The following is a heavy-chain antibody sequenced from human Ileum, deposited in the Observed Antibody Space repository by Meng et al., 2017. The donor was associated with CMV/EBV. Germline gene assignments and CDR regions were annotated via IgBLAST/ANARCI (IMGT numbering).Heavy chain of an antibody. CDR1: GGSMGGYY. J-gene: IGHJ4*02. Sequence: SGPGPVEPSANLSPHGTVSGGSMGGYYWRWIRQPAGKGLEWIGRIYVSVSTDYNPSLKSRATMSVDTSKKQFSLRLTSVTAADTAVYFCAREVDVDGAVPQKGGYYYDYWGQGILVTVSS. D-gene: IGHD3-3*01. CDR3: AREVDVDGAVPQKGGYYYDY. CDR2: IYVSVST. V-gene: IGHV4-4*07.